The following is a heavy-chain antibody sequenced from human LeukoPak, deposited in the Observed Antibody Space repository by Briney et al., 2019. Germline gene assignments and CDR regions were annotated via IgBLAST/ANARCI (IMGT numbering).Heavy chain of an antibody. D-gene: IGHD2/OR15-2a*01. V-gene: IGHV1-69*04. Sequence: GSSVKVSCKASGCTFSSYAISWVRQAPGQGLEWMGRIIPILGIANYAQKFQGRVTITADKSTSTAYMELSSLRSEDTAVYYCESVPTSIPLDYWGQGTLVTVSS. CDR1: GCTFSSYA. J-gene: IGHJ4*02. CDR2: IIPILGIA. CDR3: ESVPTSIPLDY.